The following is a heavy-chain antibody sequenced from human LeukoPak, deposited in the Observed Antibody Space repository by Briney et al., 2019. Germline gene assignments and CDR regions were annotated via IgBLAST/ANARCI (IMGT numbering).Heavy chain of an antibody. CDR1: GFTFSSYG. V-gene: IGHV3-33*01. CDR3: AREWLPGSGWNFGY. Sequence: GGSLRLSCAASGFTFSSYGMHWGRQAPGKGLGWVAVIWNDGSKSNYPDSVKGRFTISRDDSKNSLYLQMNSLRAEDTAVYYCAREWLPGSGWNFGYWGQGTLVTVSS. CDR2: IWNDGSKS. J-gene: IGHJ4*02. D-gene: IGHD5-18*01.